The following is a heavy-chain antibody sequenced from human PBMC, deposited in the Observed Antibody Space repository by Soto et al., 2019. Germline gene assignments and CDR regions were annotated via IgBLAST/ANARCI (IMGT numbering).Heavy chain of an antibody. Sequence: SVKVSCKASGGTFSSYAISWVRQAPGQGLEWMGGIIPIFGTANYAQKFQGRVTITADESTSTAYMELSSLRSEDTAVYYCARSIDYGDYRWLDYWGQGTLVTVSS. J-gene: IGHJ4*02. CDR1: GGTFSSYA. CDR3: ARSIDYGDYRWLDY. CDR2: IIPIFGTA. V-gene: IGHV1-69*13. D-gene: IGHD4-17*01.